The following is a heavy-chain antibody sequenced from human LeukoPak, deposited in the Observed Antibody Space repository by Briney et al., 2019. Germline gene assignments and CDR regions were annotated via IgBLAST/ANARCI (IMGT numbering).Heavy chain of an antibody. CDR2: VSSTTT. Sequence: PGGSLRLSCAASGFTLSDYSMNWVRQAPGKGLEWVSYVSSTTTYYADSVKGRFTTSRDNAKNSLYLQMNSLRAEDTAVYYCVYSGNFPFDYWGQGTLVTVSS. J-gene: IGHJ4*02. CDR3: VYSGNFPFDY. V-gene: IGHV3-48*01. CDR1: GFTLSDYS. D-gene: IGHD1-26*01.